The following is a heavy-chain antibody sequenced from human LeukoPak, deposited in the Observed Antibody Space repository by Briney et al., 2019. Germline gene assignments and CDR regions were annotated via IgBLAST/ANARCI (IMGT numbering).Heavy chain of an antibody. Sequence: SQTLSLTCTVSGGSISSGGYSWSWIRQHPGKGLEWIGYIYYSGSTNYNPSLKSRVTISVDTSKNQFSLKLSSVTAADTAVYYCARVRLYYFDYWGQGTLVTVSS. CDR2: IYYSGST. V-gene: IGHV4-61*08. CDR3: ARVRLYYFDY. J-gene: IGHJ4*02. CDR1: GGSISSGGYS.